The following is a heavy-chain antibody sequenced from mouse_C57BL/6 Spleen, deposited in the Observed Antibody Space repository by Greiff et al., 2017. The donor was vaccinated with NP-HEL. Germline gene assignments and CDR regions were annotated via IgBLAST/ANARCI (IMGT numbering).Heavy chain of an antibody. J-gene: IGHJ2*01. CDR3: ARERPPLTVFDY. Sequence: EVQRVESEGGLVQPGSSMKLSCTASGFTFSDYYMAWVRQVPEKGLEWVANINYDGSSTYYLDSLKSRFIISRDNAKNILYLQMRSLKSEDTATYYCARERPPLTVFDYWGQGTTLTVSS. CDR1: GFTFSDYY. D-gene: IGHD2-12*01. CDR2: INYDGSST. V-gene: IGHV5-16*01.